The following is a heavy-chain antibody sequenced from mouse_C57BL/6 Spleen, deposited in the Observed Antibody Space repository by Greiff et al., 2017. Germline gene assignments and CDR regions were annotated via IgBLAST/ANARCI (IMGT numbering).Heavy chain of an antibody. CDR1: GFTFSDYY. Sequence: EVQLVESGGGLVQPGGSLKLSCAASGFTFSDYYMYWVRQTPEKRLEWVAYISNGGGSTYYPDTVKGRFTISRDNAKNTLYLQMSRLKSEDTAMYYCARQGDGYAAWFAYWGQGTLVTVSA. V-gene: IGHV5-12*01. J-gene: IGHJ3*01. CDR3: ARQGDGYAAWFAY. D-gene: IGHD2-2*01. CDR2: ISNGGGST.